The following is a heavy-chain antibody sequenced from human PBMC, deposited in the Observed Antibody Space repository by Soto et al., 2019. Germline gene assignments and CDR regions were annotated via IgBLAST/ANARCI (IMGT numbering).Heavy chain of an antibody. CDR2: MYHSRST. Sequence: QLQLQESGSGLVKPSQTLSLTCAVSGGSISSGGYSWSWIRQPPGKGLEWNGYMYHSRSTYYNPSRKIRVTISRDRSKNQFLLKLSSVTAADTAVYYCVRVPDYWGQGILVTVSS. V-gene: IGHV4-30-2*01. J-gene: IGHJ4*02. CDR3: VRVPDY. CDR1: GGSISSGGYS. D-gene: IGHD2-2*01.